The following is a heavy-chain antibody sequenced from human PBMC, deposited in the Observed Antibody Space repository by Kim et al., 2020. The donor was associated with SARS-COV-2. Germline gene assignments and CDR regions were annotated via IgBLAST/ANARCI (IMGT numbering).Heavy chain of an antibody. J-gene: IGHJ5*02. CDR3: TRDYLDP. CDR2: YGGTT. Sequence: YGGTTEYAASVKGRFTISRDDSKGIAYLQMNSLKTEDTAVYYCTRDYLDPWGQGTLVTVSS. V-gene: IGHV3-49*02.